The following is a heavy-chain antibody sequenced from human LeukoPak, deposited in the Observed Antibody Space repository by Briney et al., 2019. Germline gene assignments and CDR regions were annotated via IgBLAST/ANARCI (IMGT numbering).Heavy chain of an antibody. J-gene: IGHJ4*02. V-gene: IGHV3-30-3*01. D-gene: IGHD6-19*01. CDR3: ANKHPPLAGLRGPLDY. Sequence: GRSLRLSCAASGFTFSSSAMNWVRQAPGRGLEWVAIISYDGIYKYYADSVKGRFTTSRDNSKNTLYLQMNSLRAEDTATYFSANKHPPLAGLRGPLDYWGQGTLVTVSS. CDR1: GFTFSSSA. CDR2: ISYDGIYK.